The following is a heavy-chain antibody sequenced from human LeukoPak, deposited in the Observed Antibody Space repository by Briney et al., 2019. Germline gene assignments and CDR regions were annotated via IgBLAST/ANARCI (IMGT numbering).Heavy chain of an antibody. CDR3: ARRASSGWLFDY. CDR1: GGSISSYY. J-gene: IGHJ4*01. Sequence: SETLSLICAVSGGSISSYYWSWIRQPPGKGLEWIGYIFYSGSTNYNPSLKSRVTISVDTSKNQFSLKLSSVTAADTAEYYCARRASSGWLFDYWGHGTLVTVSS. D-gene: IGHD6-19*01. V-gene: IGHV4-59*01. CDR2: IFYSGST.